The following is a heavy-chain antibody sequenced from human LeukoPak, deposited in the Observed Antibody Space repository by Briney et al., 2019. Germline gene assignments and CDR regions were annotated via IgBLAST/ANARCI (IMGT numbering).Heavy chain of an antibody. CDR2: ISAYNGNT. Sequence: ASVKVSCKAAGYTFTSYGISWVRQAPGQGLEWMGWISAYNGNTNYAQKLQGRVTMTTDTSTSTAYMELRSLRSDDTAVYYCARSHSTALISGYWGQGTLVTVSS. V-gene: IGHV1-18*01. J-gene: IGHJ4*02. CDR3: ARSHSTALISGY. D-gene: IGHD2-8*01. CDR1: GYTFTSYG.